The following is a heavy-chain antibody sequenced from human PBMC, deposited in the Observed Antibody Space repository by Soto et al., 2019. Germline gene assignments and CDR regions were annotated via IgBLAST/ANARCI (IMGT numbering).Heavy chain of an antibody. CDR2: INPNDGST. V-gene: IGHV1-46*01. CDR3: ATSSRLVRQWLDTFDY. D-gene: IGHD6-19*01. Sequence: ASVKVSCKASGYTLTNNNMHWVLQAPGQGLEWMGIINPNDGSTIYLGKFQGRVTMTRDTSTSTLYMELSSLRSADTAVYYCATSSRLVRQWLDTFDYWGQGTLVTVSS. J-gene: IGHJ4*02. CDR1: GYTLTNNN.